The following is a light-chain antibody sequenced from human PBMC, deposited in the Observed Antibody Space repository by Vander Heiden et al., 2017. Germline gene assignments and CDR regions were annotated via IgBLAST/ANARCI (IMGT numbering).Light chain of an antibody. CDR3: QQLNSYPRT. V-gene: IGKV1-9*01. Sequence: DIQLTQSPSFLSASVGDRVTITCRASQGISSYLAWYQQQPGKAPKLLIYAASTLQSGVQSRFSGSGSGTEFTLTISSLQPEDFATYYCQQLNSYPRTFGGGTKVEIK. CDR2: AAS. CDR1: QGISSY. J-gene: IGKJ4*01.